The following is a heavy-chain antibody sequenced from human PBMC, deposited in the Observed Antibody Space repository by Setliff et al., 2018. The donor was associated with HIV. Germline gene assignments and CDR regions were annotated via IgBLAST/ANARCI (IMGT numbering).Heavy chain of an antibody. CDR1: GLTFSMST. V-gene: IGHV3-64*02. Sequence: GGSLRLSCEASGLTFSMSTFHWVRQAPGKGLEYVSAITHDGAKTYYADSVKGRFTISRDNSKNTVYLQMGSLRVEDMAVYHCAKDGQRVGYGSDFDYWGQGTLVTVSS. CDR2: ITHDGAKT. J-gene: IGHJ4*02. D-gene: IGHD6-25*01. CDR3: AKDGQRVGYGSDFDY.